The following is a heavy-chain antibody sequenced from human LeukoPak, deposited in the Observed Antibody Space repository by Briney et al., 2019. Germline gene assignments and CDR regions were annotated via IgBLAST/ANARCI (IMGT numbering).Heavy chain of an antibody. Sequence: SETLSLTCAVCDGSFSGYYWSWIRQPPGKGLEWIGEINHSGSTNYNPSLKSRVTISLDTSKSQFSLKVRYVTAADTAVYYCASRPSSGWGAQPFNAHFDYWGQGTLVTVSS. CDR2: INHSGST. V-gene: IGHV4-34*01. D-gene: IGHD6-19*01. CDR1: DGSFSGYY. J-gene: IGHJ4*02. CDR3: ASRPSSGWGAQPFNAHFDY.